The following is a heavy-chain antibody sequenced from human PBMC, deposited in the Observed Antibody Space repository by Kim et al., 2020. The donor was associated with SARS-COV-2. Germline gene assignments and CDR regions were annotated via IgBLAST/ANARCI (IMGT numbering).Heavy chain of an antibody. V-gene: IGHV3-30*04. J-gene: IGHJ6*02. D-gene: IGHD3-10*01. CDR2: ISYDGSYK. Sequence: GGSLRLSCAASGFTFTSYAIHWVRQAPGKGLEWVAVISYDGSYKYYADSVKGRFTISRDNSKNTLYLQMNSLRAEDTAVYYCARRMGSYYYGMDVWGQGTTVTVS. CDR3: ARRMGSYYYGMDV. CDR1: GFTFTSYA.